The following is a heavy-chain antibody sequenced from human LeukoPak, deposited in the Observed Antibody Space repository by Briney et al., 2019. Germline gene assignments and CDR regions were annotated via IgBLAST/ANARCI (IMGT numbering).Heavy chain of an antibody. CDR2: INQDGSTK. CDR1: GFTFSSYG. Sequence: PGGSLRLSCAASGFTFSSYGMHWVRQAPGKGLEWVANINQDGSTKYYRDFAKGRFTISRDNAQNSLYLQINSLRAEDTAVYYCAREKGIMIRKMAFEMWGQGTMVTVSS. V-gene: IGHV3-7*01. D-gene: IGHD3-16*01. J-gene: IGHJ3*02. CDR3: AREKGIMIRKMAFEM.